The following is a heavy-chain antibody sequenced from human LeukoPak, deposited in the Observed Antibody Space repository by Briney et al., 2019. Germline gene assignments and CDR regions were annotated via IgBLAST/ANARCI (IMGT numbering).Heavy chain of an antibody. CDR3: ARTFVVTMVRGVIDNYYGMDV. CDR2: INSDGSST. J-gene: IGHJ6*02. V-gene: IGHV3-74*01. Sequence: GGSLRLSCAASGFTVSSNYMSWVRQAPGKGLVWVSRINSDGSSTSYADSVKGRFTISRDNAKNTLYLQMNSLRAEDTAVYYRARTFVVTMVRGVIDNYYGMDVWGQGTTVTVSS. D-gene: IGHD3-10*01. CDR1: GFTVSSNY.